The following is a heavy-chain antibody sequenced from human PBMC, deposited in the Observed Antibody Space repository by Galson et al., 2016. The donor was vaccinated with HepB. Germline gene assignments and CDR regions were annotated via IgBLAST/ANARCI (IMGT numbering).Heavy chain of an antibody. Sequence: SLRLSCAASGFTFSNYGMTWVRQAPGKGLEVVSSISRSGDSTDYADSVKGRFTISGDNSKNTLSLQMNSLTADDTAVYYCTKQVAEGGLGDTWGQGTLVTVSS. CDR1: GFTFSNYG. D-gene: IGHD5-12*01. V-gene: IGHV3-23*01. CDR3: TKQVAEGGLGDT. J-gene: IGHJ5*02. CDR2: ISRSGDST.